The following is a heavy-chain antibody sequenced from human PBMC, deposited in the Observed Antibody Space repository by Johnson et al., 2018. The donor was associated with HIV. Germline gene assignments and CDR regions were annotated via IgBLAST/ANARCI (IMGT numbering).Heavy chain of an antibody. Sequence: QVQLVESGGGVVQPGRSLRLSCAASGFTFSSYAMHWVRQAPAKGLEWVAAISYDGSDKDHADSVKGRFTITRDNSKNTLHLQMNSLRAEDTAVYYCAKCIWGSSLIDAFDIWGQGTMVTVSS. D-gene: IGHD6-13*01. J-gene: IGHJ3*02. CDR2: ISYDGSDK. V-gene: IGHV3-30*04. CDR1: GFTFSSYA. CDR3: AKCIWGSSLIDAFDI.